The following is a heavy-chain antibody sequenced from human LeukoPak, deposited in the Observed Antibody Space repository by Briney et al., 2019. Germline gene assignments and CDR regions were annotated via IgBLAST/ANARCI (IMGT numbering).Heavy chain of an antibody. CDR1: GYRFNAYW. V-gene: IGHV5-51*01. CDR3: ARPNITSYYDSRGYDAFGV. J-gene: IGHJ3*01. CDR2: IYPDDSDT. Sequence: NPGESLKISCKGSGYRFNAYWIAWVRQMPGKGLEWMGIIYPDDSDTRYSPSFQGQVTISADKSVRTAYLQWSSLKASDTAMYYCARPNITSYYDSRGYDAFGVWGQGTMVTVSS. D-gene: IGHD3-22*01.